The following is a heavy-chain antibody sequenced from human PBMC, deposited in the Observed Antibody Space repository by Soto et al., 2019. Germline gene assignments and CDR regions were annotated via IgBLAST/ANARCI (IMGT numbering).Heavy chain of an antibody. CDR3: ARGRYCSSTSCYLAYYYGMDV. V-gene: IGHV4-34*01. D-gene: IGHD2-2*01. J-gene: IGHJ6*02. Sequence: QVQLQQWGAGLLKPSETLSLTCAVYGGSFSGYYWSWIRQPPGKGLEGIGEINHSGSTNYNPSLKSRVTISVDTSKNQFSLKLSSVTAADTAVYYCARGRYCSSTSCYLAYYYGMDVWGQGTTVTVSS. CDR1: GGSFSGYY. CDR2: INHSGST.